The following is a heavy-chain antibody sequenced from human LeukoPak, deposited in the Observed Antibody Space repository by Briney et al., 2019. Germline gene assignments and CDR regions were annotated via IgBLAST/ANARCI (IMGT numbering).Heavy chain of an antibody. D-gene: IGHD4-17*01. CDR2: IYSHGRST. CDR3: ARDSAYGFAY. CDR1: GFTFSSYW. Sequence: PGGSLRLSCAASGFTFSSYWMHWVRQAPGKGLVWVSLIYSHGRSTTYADSVKGRFTISRDNAKNTLYLQMNSLRAEDSAVYYCARDSAYGFAYWGQGTLVTVSS. V-gene: IGHV3-74*01. J-gene: IGHJ4*02.